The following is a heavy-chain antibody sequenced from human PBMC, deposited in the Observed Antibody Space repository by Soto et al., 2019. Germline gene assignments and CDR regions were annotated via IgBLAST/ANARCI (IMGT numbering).Heavy chain of an antibody. V-gene: IGHV3-7*01. CDR1: GFTFSGYW. CDR3: ARDKGTGPTTDFDS. J-gene: IGHJ4*02. D-gene: IGHD4-17*01. CDR2: INKDGSEK. Sequence: GGSLRLSCAASGFTFSGYWMIWVRQAPGKGLEWVANINKDGSEKYYVDSVRGRFTISRDNAKNSLYLQINSLRAEDAAVYYCARDKGTGPTTDFDSWVLGTLVTVSS.